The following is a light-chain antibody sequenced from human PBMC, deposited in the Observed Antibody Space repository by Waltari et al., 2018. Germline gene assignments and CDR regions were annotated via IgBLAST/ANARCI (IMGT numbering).Light chain of an antibody. CDR1: SSDVGGYNY. J-gene: IGLJ2*01. Sequence: QSALTQPASVSGSPGQSITISCTGTSSDVGGYNYVSWYQQHPGKAPKPMIYDVSNRPSGVSNRFSGSKSGNTASLTISGLHAEDEADYYCSSYTSSSTLVFGGGTKLTVL. V-gene: IGLV2-14*01. CDR3: SSYTSSSTLV. CDR2: DVS.